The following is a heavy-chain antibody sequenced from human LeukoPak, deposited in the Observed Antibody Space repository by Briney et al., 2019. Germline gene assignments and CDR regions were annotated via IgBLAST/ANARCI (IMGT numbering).Heavy chain of an antibody. J-gene: IGHJ4*02. V-gene: IGHV3-30*02. CDR1: GFTFSTYG. CDR3: ARDQGAAAGDYFDY. CDR2: IRSDGTNK. D-gene: IGHD6-13*01. Sequence: GGSLRLSCAASGFTFSTYGMHWVRQAPGKGLEWVAFIRSDGTNKYYADSVEGRFTISRDKSKNTLFLQMNSLRAEDTAVYYCARDQGAAAGDYFDYRGQGTLVTVSS.